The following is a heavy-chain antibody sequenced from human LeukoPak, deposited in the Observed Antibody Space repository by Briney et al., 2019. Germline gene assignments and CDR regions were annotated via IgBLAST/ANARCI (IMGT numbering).Heavy chain of an antibody. CDR3: ARVGYSYGYSRGNWFDP. Sequence: SVKVSCKASGGTFSSYAISWVRQAPGQGLEWMGGIIPIFGTANYARKFQGRVTITADKSTSTAYMELSSLRSEDTAVYYCARVGYSYGYSRGNWFDPWGQGTLVTVSS. CDR2: IIPIFGTA. V-gene: IGHV1-69*06. CDR1: GGTFSSYA. J-gene: IGHJ5*02. D-gene: IGHD5-18*01.